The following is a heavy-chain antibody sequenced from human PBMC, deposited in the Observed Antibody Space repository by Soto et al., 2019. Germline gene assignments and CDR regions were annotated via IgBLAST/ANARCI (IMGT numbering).Heavy chain of an antibody. J-gene: IGHJ4*02. V-gene: IGHV4-39*01. CDR3: ATLASTTGTRFYYFDY. Sequence: SETLSLTCTVSGGSISSSSYYWGWIRQPPGKGLEWIGSIYYSGSTYYNPSLKSRFTISVDASKNQFSLKLSSVTAADTAVYYCATLASTTGTRFYYFDYWGQGTLVTVSS. CDR2: IYYSGST. CDR1: GGSISSSSYY. D-gene: IGHD1-1*01.